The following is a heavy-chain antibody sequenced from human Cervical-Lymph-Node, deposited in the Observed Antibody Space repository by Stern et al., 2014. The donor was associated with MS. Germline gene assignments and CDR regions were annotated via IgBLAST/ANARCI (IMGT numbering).Heavy chain of an antibody. CDR1: GDTFSSYA. CDR3: ARGGGLVGYFDY. D-gene: IGHD1-26*01. Sequence: QVQLVESGAEVKKPGSSVKVSCKASGDTFSSYAINWVRQVPGQGLEWMGGITPVFGTTNYAQKFQARVTITADKSTNTAYMELMTLRSEDTAVYYCARGGGLVGYFDYWGQGTLVSVSS. J-gene: IGHJ4*02. CDR2: ITPVFGTT. V-gene: IGHV1-69*06.